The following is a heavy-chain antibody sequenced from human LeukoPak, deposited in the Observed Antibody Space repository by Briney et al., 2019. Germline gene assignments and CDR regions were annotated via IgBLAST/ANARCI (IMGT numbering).Heavy chain of an antibody. D-gene: IGHD3-22*01. J-gene: IGHJ6*02. CDR3: ARVLHTFYYDNSGYYSNYYYYAMDV. V-gene: IGHV3-7*02. CDR2: IKQDGNEK. Sequence: GGSLRLSCAASGFTFSSCWMTWVRQAPGKGLEWVANIKQDGNEKYYVDSVKGRFTISRDNSKNTLYLQMNSLRAEDTAVYYCARVLHTFYYDNSGYYSNYYYYAMDVWGQGTTVTVSS. CDR1: GFTFSSCW.